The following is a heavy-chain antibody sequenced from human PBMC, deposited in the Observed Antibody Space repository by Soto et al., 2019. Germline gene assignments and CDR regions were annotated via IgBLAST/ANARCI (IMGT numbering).Heavy chain of an antibody. Sequence: SEPLSLTCTVSDGYIRNFYWSWIRQHPGKGLEWIGYVYYTGSTSYNPSLKRRVTFSADSSRGQFSLRLNSVTAADTAVYYCARTVLGPDLLADSFVDYYYYMDVWGQGTTVTVSS. D-gene: IGHD3-9*01. CDR3: ARTVLGPDLLADSFVDYYYYMDV. J-gene: IGHJ6*03. CDR1: DGYIRNFY. CDR2: VYYTGST. V-gene: IGHV4-59*08.